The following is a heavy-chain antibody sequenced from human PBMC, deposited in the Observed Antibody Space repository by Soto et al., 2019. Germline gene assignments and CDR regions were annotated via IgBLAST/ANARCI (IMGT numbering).Heavy chain of an antibody. CDR1: GGSVSSGSYY. J-gene: IGHJ4*02. D-gene: IGHD5-18*01. V-gene: IGHV4-61*01. CDR3: ARAGVTPFDY. CDR2: IYYSGST. Sequence: PSETLSLTCTVSGGSVSSGSYYWSWIRQPPGKGLEWIGYIYYSGSTNYNPSLKSRVTISVDTSKNQFSLKLSSVTAADSAVYYCARAGVTPFDYWGQGTLVTVSS.